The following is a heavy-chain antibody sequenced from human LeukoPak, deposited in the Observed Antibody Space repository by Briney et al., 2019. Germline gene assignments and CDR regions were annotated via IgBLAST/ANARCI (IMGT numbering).Heavy chain of an antibody. D-gene: IGHD6-19*01. Sequence: SETLSLTCTVSGGSISSGDYYWSWIRQPPGKGLEWIGYIYYSGSTYYNPSLKSRVTISVDTSKNQFSLKLSSVTAADTAVYYCARYSSGWYDYYYGMDVWGQGTTVTVSS. V-gene: IGHV4-30-4*01. CDR2: IYYSGST. CDR3: ARYSSGWYDYYYGMDV. J-gene: IGHJ6*02. CDR1: GGSISSGDYY.